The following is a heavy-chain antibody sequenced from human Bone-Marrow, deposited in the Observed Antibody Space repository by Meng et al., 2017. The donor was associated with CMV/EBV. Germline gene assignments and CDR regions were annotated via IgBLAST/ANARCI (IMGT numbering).Heavy chain of an antibody. J-gene: IGHJ4*02. V-gene: IGHV3-15*01. Sequence: GESLKISCAASGFTFSNAWMSWVRQAPGKGLEWVGRIKSKTDGGTTDYAAPVKGRFTISRDDSKNTLYLQMNSLRAEDTAVYYCAKIKKSNGGYYFDYWGQGTLVTVSS. CDR3: AKIKKSNGGYYFDY. CDR2: IKSKTDGGTT. CDR1: GFTFSNAW. D-gene: IGHD3-10*01.